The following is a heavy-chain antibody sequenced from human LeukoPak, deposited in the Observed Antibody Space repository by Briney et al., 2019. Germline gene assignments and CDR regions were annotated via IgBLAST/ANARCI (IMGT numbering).Heavy chain of an antibody. D-gene: IGHD6-19*01. J-gene: IGHJ6*02. CDR1: GGSISSYY. V-gene: IGHV4-59*01. CDR3: ASIAVAGTEYYYYGMDV. Sequence: PSETLSLTCTVSGGSISSYYWSWIRQPPGKGLEWIGYIYYSGSTNYNPSLKSRVTISVDTPKNQFSLKLSSVTAADTAVYYCASIAVAGTEYYYYGMDVWGQGTTVTVSS. CDR2: IYYSGST.